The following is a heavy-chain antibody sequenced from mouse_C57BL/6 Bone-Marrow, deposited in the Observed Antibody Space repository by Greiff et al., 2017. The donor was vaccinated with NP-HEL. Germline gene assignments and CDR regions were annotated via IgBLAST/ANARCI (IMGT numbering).Heavy chain of an antibody. D-gene: IGHD4-1*01. CDR1: GFTFSNYW. J-gene: IGHJ2*01. CDR2: IRLKSDNYAT. Sequence: EVQGVESGGGLVQPGGSMKLSCVASGFTFSNYWMNWVRQSPEKGLEWVAQIRLKSDNYATHYAESVKGRFTISRDDSKSSVYLQMNNLRAEDTGIYYCTGRTGTGDYWGQGTTLTVSS. V-gene: IGHV6-3*01. CDR3: TGRTGTGDY.